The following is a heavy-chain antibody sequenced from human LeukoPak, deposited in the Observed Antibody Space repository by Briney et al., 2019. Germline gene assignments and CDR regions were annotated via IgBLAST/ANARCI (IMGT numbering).Heavy chain of an antibody. V-gene: IGHV4-4*07. Sequence: SETLSLTCTVSGGSISGYYWSWIRQPAGKGLEWIGRIYTSGSTNYNPSLKSRVTMSVDTSKNQFSLKLSSVTAADTAVYYCARDLSYCGGDCYSEISAFDIWGQGTMVTVSS. CDR2: IYTSGST. CDR1: GGSISGYY. CDR3: ARDLSYCGGDCYSEISAFDI. J-gene: IGHJ3*02. D-gene: IGHD2-21*02.